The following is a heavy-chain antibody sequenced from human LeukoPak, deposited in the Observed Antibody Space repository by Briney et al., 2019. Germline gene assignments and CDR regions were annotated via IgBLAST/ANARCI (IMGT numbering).Heavy chain of an antibody. D-gene: IGHD3-22*01. CDR3: ARVLVVVNPHILGPNAFDI. CDR2: IYPGDSHT. CDR1: GYSFINYW. Sequence: PGESLKISCKGSGYSFINYWIGWVRQMPGKGLEWMGIIYPGDSHTKYNPSFQGQVSISADKSITTAYLQWSSLKASDTAMYYCARVLVVVNPHILGPNAFDIWGQGTMVTVSS. V-gene: IGHV5-51*01. J-gene: IGHJ3*02.